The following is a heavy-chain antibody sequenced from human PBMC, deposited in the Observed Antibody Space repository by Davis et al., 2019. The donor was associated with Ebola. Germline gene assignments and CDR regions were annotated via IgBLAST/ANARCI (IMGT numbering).Heavy chain of an antibody. Sequence: GESLKISCAASGFTFSSYGMHWVRQAPGKGLEWVAVISYDGSNKYYADSVKGRFTISRDNSKNTLYLQMNSLRAEDTAVYYCAKDLDGRWYWIYWGQGTLVTVSS. CDR2: ISYDGSNK. D-gene: IGHD6-13*01. CDR3: AKDLDGRWYWIY. CDR1: GFTFSSYG. J-gene: IGHJ4*02. V-gene: IGHV3-30*18.